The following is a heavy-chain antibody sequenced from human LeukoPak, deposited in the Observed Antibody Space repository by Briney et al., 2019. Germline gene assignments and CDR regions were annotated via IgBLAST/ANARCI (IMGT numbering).Heavy chain of an antibody. CDR2: ISSSSSYI. CDR1: GFTFSTYT. J-gene: IGHJ4*02. CDR3: VRDPFLDY. Sequence: GGSLRLSCAASGFTFSTYTMNWVRQAPGKGLEWVSSISSSSSYIYYADSVKGRFTISRDNAKNSLYLQMSSLRAEDTAVYYCVRDPFLDYWGQGTLVTVSS. V-gene: IGHV3-21*01.